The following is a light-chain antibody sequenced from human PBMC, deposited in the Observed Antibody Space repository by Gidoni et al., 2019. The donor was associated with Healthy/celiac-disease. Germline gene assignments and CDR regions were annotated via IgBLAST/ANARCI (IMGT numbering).Light chain of an antibody. V-gene: IGKV1-39*01. Sequence: DIQMTQSPSSLSASVGDRVTITCRASQSISSYLNWYQQKPGKAPKLLIYAASSLQSGVPSRFSGSGSGTDFTLTISSLKPEDFATYYCQQSYSTLFTFGPGTKVEIK. CDR3: QQSYSTLFT. J-gene: IGKJ3*01. CDR2: AAS. CDR1: QSISSY.